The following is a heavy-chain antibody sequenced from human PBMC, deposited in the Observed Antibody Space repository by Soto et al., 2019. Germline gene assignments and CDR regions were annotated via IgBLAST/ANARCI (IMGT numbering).Heavy chain of an antibody. Sequence: GGSLRLSCAASGFTFSDYYMSWIRQAPGKGLEWVSYISSSSSYTNYADSVKGRFTISRDNAKNSLYLQMNSLRAEDTAVYYCARDGREWLRLWTLDYWGQGTLVTVSS. CDR2: ISSSSSYT. CDR1: GFTFSDYY. CDR3: ARDGREWLRLWTLDY. D-gene: IGHD5-12*01. J-gene: IGHJ4*02. V-gene: IGHV3-11*06.